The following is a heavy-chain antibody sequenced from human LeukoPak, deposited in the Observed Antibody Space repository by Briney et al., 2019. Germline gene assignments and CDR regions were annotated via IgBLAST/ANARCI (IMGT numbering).Heavy chain of an antibody. CDR3: ARQQRGAFDY. CDR2: TYYRSKWYN. J-gene: IGHJ4*02. Sequence: SQTLSLTCAISGDSVSSDTPAWNWIRQSPSRGLEWLGRTYYRSKWYNDYAVSVRSRITINPDTAKNQFSLQLNSVTPEDTAVYYCARQQRGAFDYWGQGTLVTVSS. V-gene: IGHV6-1*01. D-gene: IGHD6-13*01. CDR1: GDSVSSDTPA.